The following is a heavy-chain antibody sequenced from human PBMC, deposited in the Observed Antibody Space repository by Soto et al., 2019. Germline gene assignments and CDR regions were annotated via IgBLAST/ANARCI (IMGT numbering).Heavy chain of an antibody. CDR1: GFTFSSYS. Sequence: GGSLRLSCAASGFTFSSYSMNWVRQAPGKGLEWVSSISTTLNYIYYADSVKGRVTISRDESKNSVYLQMNSLRSEDTAVFYCARARNYYYYGMDVWGQGTTVTVSS. V-gene: IGHV3-21*04. CDR2: ISTTLNYI. D-gene: IGHD6-6*01. J-gene: IGHJ6*02. CDR3: ARARNYYYYGMDV.